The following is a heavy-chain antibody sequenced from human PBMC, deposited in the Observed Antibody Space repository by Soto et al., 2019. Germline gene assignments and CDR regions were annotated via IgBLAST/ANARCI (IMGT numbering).Heavy chain of an antibody. D-gene: IGHD5-18*01. Sequence: QVQLVQSGAEVKKPGASVKVSCKGSGYTFTSYGISWVRQALGQGLEWMGWIRAYNGNTKYAQKLQGRVTMSTDRSTSTAYMELRSLRSDDTAVYYCARDQAMAQFDYWGQGTLVTVSS. CDR2: IRAYNGNT. J-gene: IGHJ4*02. CDR3: ARDQAMAQFDY. V-gene: IGHV1-18*01. CDR1: GYTFTSYG.